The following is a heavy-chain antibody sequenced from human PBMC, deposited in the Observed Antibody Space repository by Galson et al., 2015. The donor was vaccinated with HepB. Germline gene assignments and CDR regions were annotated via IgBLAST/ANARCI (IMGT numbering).Heavy chain of an antibody. D-gene: IGHD1-14*01. J-gene: IGHJ3*02. CDR1: GFTFSNFN. CDR3: STAVPRTAGVFHI. V-gene: IGHV3-48*02. Sequence: SLRLSCAASGFTFSNFNMNWVRQAPGKGLEWVSYISSSSITIYYADSVKGRFTVSRDNAKNSLYLEMNNLGDEDTAVYYCSTAVPRTAGVFHIWGQGTMVTVSS. CDR2: ISSSSITI.